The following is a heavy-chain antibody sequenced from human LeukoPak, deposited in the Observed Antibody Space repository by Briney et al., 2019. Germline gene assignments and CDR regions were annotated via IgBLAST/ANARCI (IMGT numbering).Heavy chain of an antibody. CDR1: GGFISSYY. Sequence: SETLSLTCTVSGGFISSYYWSRIRQPPGKGLEWIGYIYYSGSTNYNPSLKSRVTISVDTSKNQFSLKLSSVTAADTAVYYCAREGGGNFDYWGQGTLVTVSS. J-gene: IGHJ4*02. CDR3: AREGGGNFDY. D-gene: IGHD1-26*01. CDR2: IYYSGST. V-gene: IGHV4-59*01.